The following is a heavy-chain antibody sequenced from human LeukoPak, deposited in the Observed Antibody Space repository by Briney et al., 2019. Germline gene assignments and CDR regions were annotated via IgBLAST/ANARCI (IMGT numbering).Heavy chain of an antibody. D-gene: IGHD2-21*02. CDR3: ARRVTASSYYLDS. CDR2: IYYSGST. CDR1: GGSISSYY. Sequence: PSETLSLTCTVSGGSISSYYWSWIRQPPGKGLEWIGYIYYSGSTNYNPSLKSRVTISVDTSKNQFSLKLSSVTAADTAVYYCARRVTASSYYLDSWGQGTLVTVSS. V-gene: IGHV4-59*12. J-gene: IGHJ4*02.